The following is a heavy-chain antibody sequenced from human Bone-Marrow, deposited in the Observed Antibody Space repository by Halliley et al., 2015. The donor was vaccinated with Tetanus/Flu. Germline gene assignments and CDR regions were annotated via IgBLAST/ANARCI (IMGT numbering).Heavy chain of an antibody. Sequence: EYVSAITSDGAGTYYADSVEGRFTISRDNSKNTLSLEMSSLRPEDTAIYYCAGYDFWSGYSDYWGQGTLVTVSS. CDR2: ITSDGAGT. D-gene: IGHD3-3*01. J-gene: IGHJ4*02. CDR3: AGYDFWSGYSDY. V-gene: IGHV3-64D*06.